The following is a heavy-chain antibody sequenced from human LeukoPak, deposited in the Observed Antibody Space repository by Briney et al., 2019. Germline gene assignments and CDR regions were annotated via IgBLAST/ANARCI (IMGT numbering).Heavy chain of an antibody. D-gene: IGHD3-3*01. J-gene: IGHJ4*02. Sequence: SETLSLTCTVSGGPISSYYWSWIRQTAGKGLEWIGRIYTSGSTSYNPSLKSRVAMSVDTSKNRFSLELNSVTAADTAVYYCARDPLDDFWSVGPYWGQGTLVTVSS. CDR1: GGPISSYY. CDR2: IYTSGST. CDR3: ARDPLDDFWSVGPY. V-gene: IGHV4-4*07.